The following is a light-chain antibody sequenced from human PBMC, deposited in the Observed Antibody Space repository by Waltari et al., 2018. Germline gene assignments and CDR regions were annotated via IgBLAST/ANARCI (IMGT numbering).Light chain of an antibody. Sequence: EIVLKQSPGTLSLSPGEGATLACRASQSVNGALAWYQQKPGQAPRLLIYHASNRATCIPDRFSGSGSGTDFSLTISRLEPEDFAVYYCQHYLRLPVTFGQGTKVEI. CDR1: QSVNGA. CDR2: HAS. J-gene: IGKJ1*01. CDR3: QHYLRLPVT. V-gene: IGKV3-20*01.